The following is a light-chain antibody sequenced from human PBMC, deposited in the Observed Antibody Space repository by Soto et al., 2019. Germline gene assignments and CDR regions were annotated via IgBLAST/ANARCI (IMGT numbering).Light chain of an antibody. V-gene: IGKV1-8*01. CDR1: QGISSY. Sequence: AIRMTQSPSSFSASTGDRVTITCRASQGISSYLAWYQQKPGKAPKLLIYAASTLQSGVPSRFSGSGSGTDXXXXIXXLXXEDFATYYCQQYYSYPWTFGQGTKVEIK. CDR3: QQYYSYPWT. CDR2: AAS. J-gene: IGKJ1*01.